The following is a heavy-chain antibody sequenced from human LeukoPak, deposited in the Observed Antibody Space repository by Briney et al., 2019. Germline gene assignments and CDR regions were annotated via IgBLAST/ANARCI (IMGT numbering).Heavy chain of an antibody. V-gene: IGHV1-2*02. Sequence: GASVKVSCKASGYTFTAYYLHWVRQTAQALEWLGWINPNSGGTSYAQKFQGRVTMTRDTSISTVYMEMSRLRSDDTAVYYCAREWKLSWELIYAFDIWGQGTMVTVSS. CDR2: INPNSGGT. CDR1: GYTFTAYY. J-gene: IGHJ3*02. D-gene: IGHD1-26*01. CDR3: AREWKLSWELIYAFDI.